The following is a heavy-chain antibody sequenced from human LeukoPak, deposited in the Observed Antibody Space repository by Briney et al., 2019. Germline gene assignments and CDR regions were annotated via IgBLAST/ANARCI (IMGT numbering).Heavy chain of an antibody. J-gene: IGHJ6*03. CDR3: ARGEEILTGYYYYYYYMDV. CDR2: LNPNSGGT. V-gene: IGHV1-2*02. CDR1: RYTFTGSY. Sequence: AAAKVSCKPSRYTFTGSYMHSVSHTLERGLERMGWLNPNSGGTHYAQKFQGRVSVTRDSSISIAYMELSRLRSDGTAVYYCARGEEILTGYYYYYYYMDVWGKGTTVTVSS. D-gene: IGHD3-9*01.